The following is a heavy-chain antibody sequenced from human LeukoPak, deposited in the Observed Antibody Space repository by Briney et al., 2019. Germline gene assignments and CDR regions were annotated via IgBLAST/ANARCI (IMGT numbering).Heavy chain of an antibody. CDR2: ISGSGGST. D-gene: IGHD6-19*01. CDR3: AKDSVAGTGSFDY. Sequence: GGSLRLSCAASGFTLSSYAMSWVRQAPGKGLEWVSAISGSGGSTYYADSVKGRFTISRDNSKNTLYLQMNSLRAEDTAVYYCAKDSVAGTGSFDYWGQGTLVTVSS. V-gene: IGHV3-23*01. CDR1: GFTLSSYA. J-gene: IGHJ4*02.